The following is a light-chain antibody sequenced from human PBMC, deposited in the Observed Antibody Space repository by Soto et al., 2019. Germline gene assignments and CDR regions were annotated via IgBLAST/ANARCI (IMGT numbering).Light chain of an antibody. CDR2: DTN. CDR3: ETWDSGLSAGI. CDR1: NSNVGNNF. Sequence: QSVLTQPPSVSAAPGQRVTISCSGNNSNVGNNFVYWYQHFPGTAPKLLIYDTNKRPSGIPDRFSGSKTGTSATLGITGLQTGDEADYYCETWDSGLSAGIFGGGTKLTVL. V-gene: IGLV1-51*01. J-gene: IGLJ2*01.